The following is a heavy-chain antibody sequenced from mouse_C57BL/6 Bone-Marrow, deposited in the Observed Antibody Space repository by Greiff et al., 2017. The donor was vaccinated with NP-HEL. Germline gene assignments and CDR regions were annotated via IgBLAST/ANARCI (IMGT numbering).Heavy chain of an antibody. D-gene: IGHD1-1*01. V-gene: IGHV1-26*01. Sequence: EVQLQQSGPELVKPGASVKISCKASGYTFTDYYMNWVKQSHGKSLEWIGDINPNNGGTRYNHKFKGKATLTVDKSSSTAYMELRSLTSEDAAVYYCARYYYGSSLRYWGQGTTLTVSS. J-gene: IGHJ2*01. CDR3: ARYYYGSSLRY. CDR1: GYTFTDYY. CDR2: INPNNGGT.